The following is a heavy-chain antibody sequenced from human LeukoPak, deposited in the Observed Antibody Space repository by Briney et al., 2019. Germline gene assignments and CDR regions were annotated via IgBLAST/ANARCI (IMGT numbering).Heavy chain of an antibody. CDR3: AKDRGPLGRFGDLSNYGMHV. D-gene: IGHD3-10*01. V-gene: IGHV3-30*18. CDR2: VSYDGSNK. J-gene: IGHJ6*02. CDR1: GFIFSSYG. Sequence: GGSLRLSCAASGFIFSSYGMHWVRQAPGKGPEWVAFVSYDGSNKYYVDSVKGRFTISRDNSKKTLYLQMNSLRAEDTDVYYCAKDRGPLGRFGDLSNYGMHVWGQGTTVTVSS.